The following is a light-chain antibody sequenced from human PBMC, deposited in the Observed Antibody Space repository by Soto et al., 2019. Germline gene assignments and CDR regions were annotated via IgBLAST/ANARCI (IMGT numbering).Light chain of an antibody. J-gene: IGKJ5*01. CDR3: QQRSNWHPIT. CDR2: DAS. Sequence: EIVLTQSPATLSLSPGERATLSCRASQSVSSYLAWYQQKPRQATRLIIYDASNRANGIPARFSGSVSGTDFTLTLRSLEPEDFAVYYCQQRSNWHPITFGQGTRLEIK. V-gene: IGKV3-11*01. CDR1: QSVSSY.